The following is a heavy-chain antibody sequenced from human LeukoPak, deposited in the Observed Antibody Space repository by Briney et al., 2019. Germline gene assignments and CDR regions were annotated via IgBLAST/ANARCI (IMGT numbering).Heavy chain of an antibody. CDR2: INHSGST. Sequence: SETLSLTCAVYGGSFSGYYWSWIRQPPGKGLEWIGEINHSGSTNYNPSLKSRVTISVDTSKNQFSLKLSSVTAADTAVYYCARERGVVVAATLELGYWGQGTLVTVSS. D-gene: IGHD2-15*01. CDR3: ARERGVVVAATLELGY. J-gene: IGHJ4*02. CDR1: GGSFSGYY. V-gene: IGHV4-34*01.